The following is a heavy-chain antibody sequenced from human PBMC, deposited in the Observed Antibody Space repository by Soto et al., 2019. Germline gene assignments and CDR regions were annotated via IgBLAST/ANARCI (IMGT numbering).Heavy chain of an antibody. V-gene: IGHV3-23*01. Sequence: GGSLRLACAASGFTFNNYGMSWVRQAPGKGLEWVSTVTNSGSGTSYADPVKGRFTISRDESKSTLYVQMNSLRADGTALYYYPKRRSSCVFAYWGQRTLDTGSA. D-gene: IGHD1-26*01. CDR1: GFTFNNYG. J-gene: IGHJ4*01. CDR2: VTNSGSGT. CDR3: PKRRSSCVFAY.